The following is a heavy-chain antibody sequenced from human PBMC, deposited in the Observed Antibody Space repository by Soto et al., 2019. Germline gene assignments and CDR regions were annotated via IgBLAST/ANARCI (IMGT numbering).Heavy chain of an antibody. V-gene: IGHV1-69*08. CDR2: IIPILGIA. D-gene: IGHD3-10*01. Sequence: VQLVQSGAEVKKPGSSVKVSCKASGGTFSSYTISWVRQAPGQGLEWMGRIIPILGIANYAQKFQGRVTITADKSTSTAYMELSSLRSEDTAVYYCARERSSRNYYGSGSYYNGESWFDPWGQGTLVTVSS. CDR3: ARERSSRNYYGSGSYYNGESWFDP. J-gene: IGHJ5*02. CDR1: GGTFSSYT.